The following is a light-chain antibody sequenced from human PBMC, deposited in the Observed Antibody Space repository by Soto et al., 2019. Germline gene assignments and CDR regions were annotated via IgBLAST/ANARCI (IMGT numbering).Light chain of an antibody. CDR1: QSVNSW. V-gene: IGKV1-5*03. CDR3: QQYNNYSGT. J-gene: IGKJ1*01. CDR2: KAS. Sequence: DLQMTQSPSTLSASVGDRVTITCRASQSVNSWLAWYQQKPGKAPKLLIYKASKLENGVPSRFSGSGSGTEFTLTISGLQPDDFASYYCQQYNNYSGTFGQGTKVEIK.